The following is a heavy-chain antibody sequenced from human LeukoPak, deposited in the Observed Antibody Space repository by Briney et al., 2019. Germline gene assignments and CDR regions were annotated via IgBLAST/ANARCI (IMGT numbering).Heavy chain of an antibody. Sequence: GGSLRLSCAASGFTFSNHYMSWVRQAPGKGLEWVANIRQDGRDKYYVDSVKGRFTISRDNAENSLYLQMNSLRIDDTAVYYCAREGMATIFDYWGQGTLVTVTS. CDR1: GFTFSNHY. D-gene: IGHD5-24*01. V-gene: IGHV3-7*01. CDR2: IRQDGRDK. CDR3: AREGMATIFDY. J-gene: IGHJ4*02.